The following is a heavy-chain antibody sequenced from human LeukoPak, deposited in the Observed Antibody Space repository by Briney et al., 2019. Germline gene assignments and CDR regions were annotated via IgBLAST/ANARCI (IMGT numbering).Heavy chain of an antibody. CDR3: ARGYYGYSYYMDV. D-gene: IGHD3-10*01. CDR1: GGSISSYY. V-gene: IGHV4-59*08. Sequence: SETLSLPCTVSGGSISSYYWSWLRQPPGKGLEWIGYIYYSGSTNYNPSLKSRVTISVDTTKNHFSLKLGSVTAADTSVYYCARGYYGYSYYMDVWGKGTTVTVSS. CDR2: IYYSGST. J-gene: IGHJ6*03.